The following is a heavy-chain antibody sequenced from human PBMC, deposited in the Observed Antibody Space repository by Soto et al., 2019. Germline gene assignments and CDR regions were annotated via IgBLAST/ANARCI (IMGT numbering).Heavy chain of an antibody. CDR3: ARDTGAHSFDY. D-gene: IGHD4-4*01. CDR2: ISSSGSTI. V-gene: IGHV3-48*03. CDR1: GFTFSSYE. J-gene: IGHJ4*02. Sequence: GGSLRLSCAASGFTFSSYEMNWVRQAPGKGLEWVSYISSSGSTIYYADSVKGRFTISRDNAKDSLYLQMNSLRAEDTAVYYCARDTGAHSFDYWGQGTLVTVSS.